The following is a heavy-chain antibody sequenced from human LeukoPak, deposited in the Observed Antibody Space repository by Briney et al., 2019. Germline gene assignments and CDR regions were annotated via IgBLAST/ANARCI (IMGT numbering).Heavy chain of an antibody. V-gene: IGHV4-39*02. J-gene: IGHJ5*02. CDR1: NGSMTSDSYY. CDR3: ARLWIVATWFDA. CDR2: IFYSGKT. Sequence: SETLSLTCTVSNGSMTSDSYYWAWVRQPPGKGLGWIGTIFYSGKTYYSASLKSRVTVSLDTSKKNFSLRLSSVTAADTAVYYCARLWIVATWFDAWGQGALVAVSS. D-gene: IGHD2-2*03.